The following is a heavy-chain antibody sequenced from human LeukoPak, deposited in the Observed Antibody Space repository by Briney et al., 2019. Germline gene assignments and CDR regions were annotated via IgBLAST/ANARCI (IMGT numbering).Heavy chain of an antibody. V-gene: IGHV3-23*01. J-gene: IGHJ4*02. CDR1: GFTFSSYA. CDR2: ISGSGGST. D-gene: IGHD3-22*01. CDR3: AKVYDSSGNLDY. Sequence: PGGSLRLSCAASGFTFSSYAMSWVRQAPGKGLEWVSAISGSGGSTYYADSVKSRFTISGDNSKNTLYLQMNSLRAEDTAVYYCAKVYDSSGNLDYWGQGTLVTVSS.